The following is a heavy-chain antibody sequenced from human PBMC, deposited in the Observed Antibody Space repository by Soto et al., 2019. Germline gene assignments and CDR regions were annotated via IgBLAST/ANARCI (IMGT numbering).Heavy chain of an antibody. Sequence: ASVKVSCKASGYTFTSYGISWVRQAPGQGLEWMGWISAYNGNTNYAQKLQGRVTMTTDTSTSTAYMELRSLRSDDTAVYYCARDIVLPWFGEPQPGGYWGQGTLVTVSS. D-gene: IGHD3-10*01. J-gene: IGHJ4*02. CDR2: ISAYNGNT. CDR1: GYTFTSYG. V-gene: IGHV1-18*04. CDR3: ARDIVLPWFGEPQPGGY.